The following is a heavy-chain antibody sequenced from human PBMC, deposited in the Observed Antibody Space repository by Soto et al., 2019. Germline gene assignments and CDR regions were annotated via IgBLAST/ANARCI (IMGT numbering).Heavy chain of an antibody. Sequence: SGPTLVNPTQTLTLTCTFSGFSLSTSGVGVGWIRQPPGKALEWLALIYWDDDKRYSPSLKSRLTITKDTSKNQVVLTMTNMDPVDTATYYCAHRGYYDSSGYSLDYWGQGTLVTVSS. J-gene: IGHJ4*02. D-gene: IGHD3-22*01. CDR1: GFSLSTSGVG. V-gene: IGHV2-5*02. CDR3: AHRGYYDSSGYSLDY. CDR2: IYWDDDK.